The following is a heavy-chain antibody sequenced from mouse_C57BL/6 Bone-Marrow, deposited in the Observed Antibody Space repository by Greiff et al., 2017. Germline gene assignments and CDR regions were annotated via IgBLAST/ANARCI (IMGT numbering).Heavy chain of an antibody. Sequence: QVQLQQPGAELVRPGTSVKLSCKASGYTFTSYWMHWVKQRPGQGLEWIGVIDPSDSYTNYNQKFKGKATLNVDTSSSTAYMQLSSLTSEDSAVYYCARWPTGTWFAYWGQGTLVTVSA. CDR1: GYTFTSYW. CDR3: ARWPTGTWFAY. J-gene: IGHJ3*01. V-gene: IGHV1-59*01. CDR2: IDPSDSYT. D-gene: IGHD4-1*02.